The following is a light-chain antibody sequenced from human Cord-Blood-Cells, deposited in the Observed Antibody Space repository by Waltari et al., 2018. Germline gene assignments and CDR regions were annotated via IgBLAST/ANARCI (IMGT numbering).Light chain of an antibody. Sequence: SSELTQDPAVSVALGQTVRITCQGDSLRSYYASWYQQKPGQAPVLVIYGKNNRPSGIPDRFSGSSSGNTASLTITGAQAEDEADYYCNSRDSRGNHLVFGGGTKLTGL. V-gene: IGLV3-19*01. CDR1: SLRSYY. J-gene: IGLJ3*02. CDR3: NSRDSRGNHLV. CDR2: GKN.